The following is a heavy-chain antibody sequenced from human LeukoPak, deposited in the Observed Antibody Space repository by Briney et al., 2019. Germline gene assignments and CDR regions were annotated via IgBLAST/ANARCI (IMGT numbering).Heavy chain of an antibody. CDR3: ARDYWITIFGVVTYYYYYYMDV. Sequence: GGSLRLSCAASGFTFSNAWMSWVRQAPGKGLEWVAVISYDGSNKYYADSVKGRFTISRDNSKNTLYLQMNSLRAEDTAVYYCARDYWITIFGVVTYYYYYYMDVWGKGTTVTVSS. J-gene: IGHJ6*03. CDR2: ISYDGSNK. CDR1: GFTFSNAW. V-gene: IGHV3-30-3*01. D-gene: IGHD3-3*01.